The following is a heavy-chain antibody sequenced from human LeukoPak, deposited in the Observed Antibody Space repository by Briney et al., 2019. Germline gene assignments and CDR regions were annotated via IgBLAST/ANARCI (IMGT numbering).Heavy chain of an antibody. J-gene: IGHJ5*02. V-gene: IGHV4-59*01. CDR3: ALRNWDNWFDP. CDR1: GGSISSYY. Sequence: PSETLSLTCTVSGGSISSYYWSWIRQPPGKGLEWIGYIYYGGSTNYNPSLKSRVTISVDTSKNQFSLKLSSVTAADTAVYYCALRNWDNWFDPWGQGTLVTVSS. D-gene: IGHD1-1*01. CDR2: IYYGGST.